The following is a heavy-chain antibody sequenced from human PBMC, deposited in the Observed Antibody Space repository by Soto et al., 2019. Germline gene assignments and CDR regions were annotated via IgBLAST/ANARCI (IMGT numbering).Heavy chain of an antibody. CDR2: IIPIFGTA. J-gene: IGHJ4*02. D-gene: IGHD5-18*01. CDR1: GGTFSSYA. CDR3: ARDEAVRPRYGQRWVDY. Sequence: QVQLVQSGAEVKKPGSSVKVSCKASGGTFSSYAISWVRQAPGQGLEWMGGIIPIFGTANYAQKFQGRVTITAXXSXSXXYMELSSLRSEDTAVYYCARDEAVRPRYGQRWVDYWGQGTLVTVSS. V-gene: IGHV1-69*12.